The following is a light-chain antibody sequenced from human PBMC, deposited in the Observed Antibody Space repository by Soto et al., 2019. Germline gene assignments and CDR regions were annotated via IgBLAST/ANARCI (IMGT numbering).Light chain of an antibody. CDR3: LQIYAVLFT. Sequence: GDRITISCRASQTISNYLNWYHQKPGEAPKILIYGSSTLQSGVPSTFSGSGSGTEFTLSIIILQPEDVGTYYSLQIYAVLFTFGPGRKVDIK. CDR2: GSS. V-gene: IGKV1-39*01. CDR1: QTISNY. J-gene: IGKJ3*01.